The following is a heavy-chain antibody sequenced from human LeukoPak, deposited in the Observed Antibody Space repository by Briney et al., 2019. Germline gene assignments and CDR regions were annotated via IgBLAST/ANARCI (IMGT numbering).Heavy chain of an antibody. D-gene: IGHD3-22*01. Sequence: ASVKVSCKASGYTFTSYAMNWVRQAPGQGLEWMGWINTNTGNPTYAQGFTGRFVFSLDTSVSTAYLQISSLKAEDTAVYYCARSSAQQGDNYYYYYMDVWGKGTTVTVS. CDR3: ARSSAQQGDNYYYYYMDV. CDR1: GYTFTSYA. CDR2: INTNTGNP. V-gene: IGHV7-4-1*02. J-gene: IGHJ6*03.